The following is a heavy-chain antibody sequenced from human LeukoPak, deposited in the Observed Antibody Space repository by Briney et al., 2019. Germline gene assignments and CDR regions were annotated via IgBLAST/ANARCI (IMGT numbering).Heavy chain of an antibody. Sequence: PSETLSLTCAVSGYSISSGYYWSWIRQPAGKGLEWIGRIYTSGSTNYNPSLKSRVTMSVDTSKNQFSLKLSSVTAADTAVYYCASRSQKYYYSAFDIWGQGTMVTVSS. CDR3: ASRSQKYYYSAFDI. J-gene: IGHJ3*02. CDR2: IYTSGST. CDR1: GYSISSGYY. D-gene: IGHD3-10*01. V-gene: IGHV4-61*02.